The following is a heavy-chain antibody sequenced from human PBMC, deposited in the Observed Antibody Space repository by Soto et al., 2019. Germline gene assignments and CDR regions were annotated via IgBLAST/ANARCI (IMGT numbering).Heavy chain of an antibody. J-gene: IGHJ4*02. D-gene: IGHD2-15*01. CDR3: ARGYCSGGNCYRPGFDY. CDR1: GGSITSSYY. Sequence: SETLSLTCTVSGGSITSSYYWSWTRQPPGKGLEWIAYIYYGGSTNYNPSLKSRVTISADTSKNQFSLRLSSLTAADTGVYYCARGYCSGGNCYRPGFDYWGQGTLVTVSS. V-gene: IGHV4-59*01. CDR2: IYYGGST.